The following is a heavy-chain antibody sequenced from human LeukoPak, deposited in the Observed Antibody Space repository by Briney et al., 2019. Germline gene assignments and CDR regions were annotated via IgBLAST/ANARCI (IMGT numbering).Heavy chain of an antibody. CDR3: ARDMQHLDY. CDR1: GLTFSSYT. J-gene: IGHJ4*02. Sequence: GGSLRLSCAASGLTFSSYTMNWVRQAPGKGLEWVSSIGSSTSYIYYADSVKGRFTNSRDNAKNSLYLQMNSLGAEDTAVYYCARDMQHLDYWGQGALVTVSS. CDR2: IGSSTSYI. V-gene: IGHV3-21*01. D-gene: IGHD6-13*01.